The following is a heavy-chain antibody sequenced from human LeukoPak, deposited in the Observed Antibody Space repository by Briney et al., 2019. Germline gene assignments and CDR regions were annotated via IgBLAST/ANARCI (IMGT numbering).Heavy chain of an antibody. D-gene: IGHD3-16*02. J-gene: IGHJ4*02. CDR3: ARGTVQYDYVWGSSRYPHFDY. V-gene: IGHV4-59*01. Sequence: PSETLSLTCTVSGGSISSYYWSWIRQPPGKGLEWIGYIYYSGSTNYNPSLKSRVTISVDTSKNQFSLKLSSVTAADTAVYYCARGTVQYDYVWGSSRYPHFDYWGQGTLVTVSS. CDR1: GGSISSYY. CDR2: IYYSGST.